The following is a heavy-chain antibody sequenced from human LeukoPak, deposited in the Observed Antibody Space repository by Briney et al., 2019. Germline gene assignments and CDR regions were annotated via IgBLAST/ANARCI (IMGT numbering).Heavy chain of an antibody. CDR3: ARLGNSGWFDF. J-gene: IGHJ5*01. D-gene: IGHD2-15*01. Sequence: SETLSLTCTVSGDSISNYYWNWIRQPPGKGLEWIGYIYYSGSTNYKPSLKSRVTISLDTSKNQFSLKLTSVTAADTALYYCARLGNSGWFDFWGQGTLVTVSS. V-gene: IGHV4-59*08. CDR1: GDSISNYY. CDR2: IYYSGST.